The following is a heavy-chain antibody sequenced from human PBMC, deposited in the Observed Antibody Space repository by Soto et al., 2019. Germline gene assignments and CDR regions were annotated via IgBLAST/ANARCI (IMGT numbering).Heavy chain of an antibody. Sequence: LRHSCTAAGVTSVDLGRSRILKTTGKGLEWLATIKWDASEKKYVDSVKGRFTMSRDNAKNSVYLQMDSLRAEDTAVYYCARDSGYGSGASVNHYLDYWGHGPLVT. CDR1: GVTSVDLG. V-gene: IGHV3-7*01. D-gene: IGHD3-10*01. J-gene: IGHJ4*01. CDR3: ARDSGYGSGASVNHYLDY. CDR2: IKWDASEK.